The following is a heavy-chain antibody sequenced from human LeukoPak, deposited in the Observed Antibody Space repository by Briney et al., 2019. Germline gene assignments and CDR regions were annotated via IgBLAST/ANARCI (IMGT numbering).Heavy chain of an antibody. CDR3: ARHWVKIYGVASWFDP. V-gene: IGHV4-39*01. CDR1: GGSISSSSYY. Sequence: PSETLTLTCTVSGGSISSSSYYWGWICQPPGKGLERIGRIYYSGSTYYNPSLKSRVTISVATSKNQFSLKLSSVPAADTAVCYCARHWVKIYGVASWFDPWGQGTLVTVSS. D-gene: IGHD3-3*01. J-gene: IGHJ5*02. CDR2: IYYSGST.